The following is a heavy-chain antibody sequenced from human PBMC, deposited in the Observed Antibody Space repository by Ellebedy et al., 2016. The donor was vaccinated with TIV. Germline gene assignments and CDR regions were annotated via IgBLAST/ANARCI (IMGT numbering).Heavy chain of an antibody. V-gene: IGHV3-30*18. CDR3: AKDQEAHYDFWRDLDY. D-gene: IGHD3-3*01. CDR1: GFTFSSYG. CDR2: ISYDGSTK. Sequence: GESLKISCAASGFTFSSYGMHWVRQAPGKGLEWVAVISYDGSTKYYADSVKGRFTISRDNSKNTLYLQMNSLRAEDTAVYYCAKDQEAHYDFWRDLDYWGQGTLVTVSS. J-gene: IGHJ4*02.